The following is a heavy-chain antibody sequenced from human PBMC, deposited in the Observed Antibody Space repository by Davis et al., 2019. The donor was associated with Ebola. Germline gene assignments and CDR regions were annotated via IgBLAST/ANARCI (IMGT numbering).Heavy chain of an antibody. CDR1: GYSFTSYW. CDR2: IYPGDSDT. Sequence: GESLKISCKGSGYSFTSYWIGWVRQLPGKGLEWMGIIYPGDSDTRYSPSFQGQVIISADKSISTAYLQWSSLKASDTAMYYCARQPIYSSSWMFDYWGQGTLVTVSS. V-gene: IGHV5-51*01. D-gene: IGHD6-13*01. J-gene: IGHJ4*02. CDR3: ARQPIYSSSWMFDY.